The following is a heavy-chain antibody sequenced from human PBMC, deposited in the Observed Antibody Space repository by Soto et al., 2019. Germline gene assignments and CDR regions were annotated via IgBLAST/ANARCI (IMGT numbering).Heavy chain of an antibody. CDR3: ARVAYCGGDCYRGFDP. J-gene: IGHJ5*02. V-gene: IGHV4-30-2*01. CDR1: GGSISSGGYS. D-gene: IGHD2-21*02. CDR2: IYHSGST. Sequence: SETLSLTCAVSGGSISSGGYSWSWIRQPPGEGLEWIGYIYHSGSTYYNPSLKSRVTISVDRSKNQFSLKLSSVTAADTAVYYCARVAYCGGDCYRGFDPWGQGTLVTVSS.